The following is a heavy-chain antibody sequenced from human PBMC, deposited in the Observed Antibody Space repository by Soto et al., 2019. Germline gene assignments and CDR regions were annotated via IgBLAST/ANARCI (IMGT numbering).Heavy chain of an antibody. CDR3: ARVGHVTNYGMAV. D-gene: IGHD1-26*01. CDR1: GGTFSSYP. Sequence: SVKVSCKASGGTFSSYPINWVRQAPGQGLEWMGGIIPFFGTSNIAQKFQGRVTIIADESASTVYMELRSLRSEDTAVYYCARVGHVTNYGMAVWGQGTTVTVSS. CDR2: IIPFFGTS. V-gene: IGHV1-69*13. J-gene: IGHJ6*02.